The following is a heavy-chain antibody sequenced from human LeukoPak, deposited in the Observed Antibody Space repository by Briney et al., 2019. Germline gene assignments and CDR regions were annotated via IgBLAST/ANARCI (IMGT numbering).Heavy chain of an antibody. D-gene: IGHD6-13*01. V-gene: IGHV3-48*04. CDR2: ISSSGSML. CDR3: TRRPYSSSWYYFDY. J-gene: IGHJ4*02. Sequence: GGSLRLSCAASGFTFSSYAMSWVRQAPGKGLEWVSYISSSGSMLHYADSVEGRFTISRDNAKNSLYLQMSSPRVEDTAVYYCTRRPYSSSWYYFDYWGQGTLVTVSS. CDR1: GFTFSSYA.